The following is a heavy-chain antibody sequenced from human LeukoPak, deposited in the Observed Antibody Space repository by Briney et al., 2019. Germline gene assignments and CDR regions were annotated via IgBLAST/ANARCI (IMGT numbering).Heavy chain of an antibody. CDR1: GYTFTGYY. D-gene: IGHD3-10*01. CDR3: ARGREVLLWFGELLELDY. Sequence: GASVKVSCKTSGYTFTGYYIHWVRQAPGQGLEWMGWFNANNGDTKYEQKFQGRVTMTRDTSISTAYMELSRLSSDDTAVYYCARGREVLLWFGELLELDYWGQGTLVTVSS. V-gene: IGHV1-2*02. CDR2: FNANNGDT. J-gene: IGHJ4*02.